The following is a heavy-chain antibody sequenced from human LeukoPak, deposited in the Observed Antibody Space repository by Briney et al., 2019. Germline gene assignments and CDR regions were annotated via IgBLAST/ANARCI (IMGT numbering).Heavy chain of an antibody. CDR2: INPNSGGT. CDR1: GYTFTGYY. V-gene: IGHV1-2*02. CDR3: ARGRNIAVAGTRWFDP. J-gene: IGHJ5*02. Sequence: ASVKVSCKASGYTFTGYYMHWVRQAPRQGLEWMGWINPNSGGTNYAQKFQGRVTMTRDTSISTAYMELSRLRSDDTAVYYCARGRNIAVAGTRWFDPWGQGTLVTVSS. D-gene: IGHD6-19*01.